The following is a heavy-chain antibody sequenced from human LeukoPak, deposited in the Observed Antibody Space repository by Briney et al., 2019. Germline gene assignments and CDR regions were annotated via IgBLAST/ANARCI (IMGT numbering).Heavy chain of an antibody. J-gene: IGHJ5*02. CDR3: ARLLYYYDSSGYNNWSDP. Sequence: SETLSLTCAVYGGSFSGYYWSWIRQPPGKGLEWIGEINHSGSTNYNPSLKSRVTISVDTSKNQFSLKLSSVTAADTAVYYCARLLYYYDSSGYNNWSDPWGQGTLVTVSS. D-gene: IGHD3-22*01. CDR2: INHSGST. V-gene: IGHV4-34*01. CDR1: GGSFSGYY.